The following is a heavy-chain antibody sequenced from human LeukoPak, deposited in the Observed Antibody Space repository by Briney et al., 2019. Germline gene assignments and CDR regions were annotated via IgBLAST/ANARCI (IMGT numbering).Heavy chain of an antibody. D-gene: IGHD4-17*01. CDR2: INSDGSSR. Sequence: GGSLRLSCAASGFTFSSYWMHWVRQAPGKGLVWVSRINSDGSSRSYADSVKGRFTISRDNAKNTLYLQMNSLRAEDTAVYYCARDRRDYGIDYWGQGTLVTVSS. CDR3: ARDRRDYGIDY. V-gene: IGHV3-74*01. CDR1: GFTFSSYW. J-gene: IGHJ4*02.